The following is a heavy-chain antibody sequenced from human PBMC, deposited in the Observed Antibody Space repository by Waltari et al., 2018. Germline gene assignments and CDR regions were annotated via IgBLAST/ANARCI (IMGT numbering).Heavy chain of an antibody. Sequence: QVQLVQSGAEVKKPGSSVKVSCKASGGTFSSYAISWVRQAPGQGLEWMGGIIPILGIANYAQKFQGRVTITADESTSTAYMELSSLRSEDTAVYYCARNFAYCSSTSCYYYYMDVWGKGTTVTVSS. CDR3: ARNFAYCSSTSCYYYYMDV. D-gene: IGHD2-2*01. J-gene: IGHJ6*03. V-gene: IGHV1-69*04. CDR1: GGTFSSYA. CDR2: IIPILGIA.